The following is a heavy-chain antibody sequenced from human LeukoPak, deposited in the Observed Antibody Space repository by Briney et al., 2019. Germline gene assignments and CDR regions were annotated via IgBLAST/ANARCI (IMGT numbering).Heavy chain of an antibody. CDR3: ARGDDYSNYVRHDY. Sequence: ASVKVSCKASGGTFSSYAISWVRQAPGQGLEWMGRIIPILGTANYAQKFQGRVTITADESTSTAYMELSSLRSEDTAVYYCARGDDYSNYVRHDYWGQGTLVTASS. D-gene: IGHD4-11*01. CDR1: GGTFSSYA. V-gene: IGHV1-69*11. CDR2: IIPILGTA. J-gene: IGHJ4*02.